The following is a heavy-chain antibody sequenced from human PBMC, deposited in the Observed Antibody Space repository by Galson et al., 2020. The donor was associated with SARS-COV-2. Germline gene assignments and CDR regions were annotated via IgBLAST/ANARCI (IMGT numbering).Heavy chain of an antibody. CDR2: ISGSGGST. CDR3: AKDLGYGSGVRTFFDY. V-gene: IGHV3-23*01. D-gene: IGHD3-10*01. Sequence: GGSLRLSCAASGFTFSSYAMSWVRQAPGKGLEWVSAISGSGGSTYYADSVKGRFTISRDNSKNTLYLQMNSLRAEDTAVYYCAKDLGYGSGVRTFFDYWGQGTLVTVSS. J-gene: IGHJ4*02. CDR1: GFTFSSYA.